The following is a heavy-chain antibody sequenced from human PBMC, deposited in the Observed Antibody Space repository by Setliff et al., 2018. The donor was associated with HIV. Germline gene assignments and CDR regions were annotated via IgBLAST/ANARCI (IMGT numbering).Heavy chain of an antibody. V-gene: IGHV3-21*01. CDR3: AREGRITSFGVIIPGSNALDV. CDR1: GFTFTSHA. D-gene: IGHD3-3*01. CDR2: SMSRNT. Sequence: PGGSLRLSCQASGFTFTSHAMTWVRQAPGKGLEWVSSMSRNTYYADSVKGRFTISRDNAKNSLSLQMNSLRPEDTAVYYCAREGRITSFGVIIPGSNALDVWGQGTTVTVSS. J-gene: IGHJ6*02.